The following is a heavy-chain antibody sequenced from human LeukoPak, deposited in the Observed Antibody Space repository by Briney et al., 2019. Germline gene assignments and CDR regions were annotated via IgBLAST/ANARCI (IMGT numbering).Heavy chain of an antibody. Sequence: ASVKVSCKASGYTFTGYYMHWVRQAPGQGLEWMGWINPDSGATNYAQRFQGRVTMTRDASISTAYMELSRLRSDDTALYYCARSEMADYWGQGTLVTVSS. CDR1: GYTFTGYY. V-gene: IGHV1-2*02. CDR3: ARSEMADY. CDR2: INPDSGAT. J-gene: IGHJ4*02. D-gene: IGHD1-14*01.